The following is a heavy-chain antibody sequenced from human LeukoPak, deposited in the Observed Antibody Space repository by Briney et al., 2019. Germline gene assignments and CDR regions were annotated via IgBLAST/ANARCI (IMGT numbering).Heavy chain of an antibody. D-gene: IGHD3-10*01. CDR3: ARELWFANAPGSWLDP. Sequence: PSETLSLTCVVSGDSISSGAYSWSWIRQPPGKGLEWIGYIFHTGSTFYNPSLKSRVTISVDNSKNQFSLRLSSVTAADTVVYYCARELWFANAPGSWLDPWGQGTLVTVSS. CDR2: IFHTGST. V-gene: IGHV4-30-2*01. CDR1: GDSISSGAYS. J-gene: IGHJ5*02.